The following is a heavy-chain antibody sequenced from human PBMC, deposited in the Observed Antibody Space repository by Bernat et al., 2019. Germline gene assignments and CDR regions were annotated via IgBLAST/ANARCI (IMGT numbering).Heavy chain of an antibody. CDR2: IYSGGST. CDR3: AKDNDYYYDSSGYPDY. V-gene: IGHV3-66*03. CDR1: GFSVSANY. D-gene: IGHD3-22*01. J-gene: IGHJ4*02. Sequence: EVQLVESGGGLIQPGGSLRLSCAASGFSVSANYMSWVRQAPGKGLEWVSLIYSGGSTYYADSVKGRFTISRDNSKNTLYLQMNSLRAEDTAVYYCAKDNDYYYDSSGYPDYWGQGTLVTVSS.